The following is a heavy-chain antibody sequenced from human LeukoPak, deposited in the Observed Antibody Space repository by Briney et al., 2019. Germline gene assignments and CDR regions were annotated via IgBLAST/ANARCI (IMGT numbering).Heavy chain of an antibody. D-gene: IGHD1-26*01. CDR2: ICYTGST. V-gene: IGHV4-59*08. CDR1: GGSISTYC. CDR3: ARHGSYYEFDY. Sequence: SETLSLTCTISGGSISTYCWSWIRQPPGKGLEWIGYICYTGSTNYNPSLTSRVIISVDTSKIQFSLKLSSVTAADTALYYCARHGSYYEFDYWGQGTLVTVSS. J-gene: IGHJ4*02.